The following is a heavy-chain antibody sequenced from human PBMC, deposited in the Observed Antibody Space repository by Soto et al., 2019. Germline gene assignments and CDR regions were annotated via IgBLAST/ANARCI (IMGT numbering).Heavy chain of an antibody. CDR1: GYTFTNFG. D-gene: IGHD2-21*02. J-gene: IGHJ4*02. V-gene: IGHV1-18*01. Sequence: QVQLVQSGAEVKKPGASVKVSCKASGYTFTNFGISWVRQAPGQGLEWMGWISAYNGNTNYAQKFQGRVTMTTVTSTSTAYMEVRSLRFDDTAVYYCARGVTPIDYWGQGTLVTVSS. CDR3: ARGVTPIDY. CDR2: ISAYNGNT.